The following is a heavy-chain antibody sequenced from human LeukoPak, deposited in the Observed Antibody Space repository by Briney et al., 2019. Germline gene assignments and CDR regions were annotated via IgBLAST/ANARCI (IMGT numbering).Heavy chain of an antibody. V-gene: IGHV4-34*01. Sequence: PSETLSLTCAVYGGSFSGYYWSWIRQPPGKGLEWIGEINRSGSTNYNPSLKSRVTISVDTSKNQFSLKLSSVTAADTAVYYCARGRAGYCSGGSCFRFDYWGQGTLVTVSS. D-gene: IGHD2-15*01. CDR2: INRSGST. J-gene: IGHJ4*02. CDR3: ARGRAGYCSGGSCFRFDY. CDR1: GGSFSGYY.